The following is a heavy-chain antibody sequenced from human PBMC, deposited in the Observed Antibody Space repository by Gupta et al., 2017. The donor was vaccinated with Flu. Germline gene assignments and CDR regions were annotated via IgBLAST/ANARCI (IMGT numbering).Heavy chain of an antibody. CDR1: GFTFGNYV. CDR2: IRGDSGTA. D-gene: IGHD2-8*01. CDR3: AKKGTAKYALSGVYYLDY. J-gene: IGHJ4*02. Sequence: EVQLLESGGGLVQPGGSLRLSCEASGFTFGNYVMSWIRQSPGKGLEWVSGIRGDSGTAYYADSVRGRFTISRDNSKNILSLQLNRLRSDDTAVYFCAKKGTAKYALSGVYYLDYWGQGTLVTVSS. V-gene: IGHV3-23*01.